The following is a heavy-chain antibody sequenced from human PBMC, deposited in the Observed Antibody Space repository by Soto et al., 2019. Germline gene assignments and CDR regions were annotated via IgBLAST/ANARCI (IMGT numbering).Heavy chain of an antibody. CDR2: ISAYNGNT. J-gene: IGHJ5*02. V-gene: IGHV1-18*01. CDR3: ARAYDFWSGSYNNWFDP. D-gene: IGHD3-3*01. Sequence: ASVKVSCKASGYTFTSYGISRVRQAPGQGLEWMGWISAYNGNTNYAQKLQGRVTMTTDTSTSTAYMELRSLRSDDTAVYYCARAYDFWSGSYNNWFDPWGQGTLVTVSS. CDR1: GYTFTSYG.